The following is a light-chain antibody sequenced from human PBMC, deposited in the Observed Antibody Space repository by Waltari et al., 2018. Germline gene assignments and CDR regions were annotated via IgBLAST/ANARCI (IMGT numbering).Light chain of an antibody. Sequence: DVVMTQSPLSLSVTLGQPASISCRSSQSFVHSDGNTYLNWFQQRPGQSPRRLIYKVSNRDSGVPDRVSGSGSGTDFTLKISRVEAEDVGVYYCMQGTHWPWTFGQGTKLEIK. CDR1: QSFVHSDGNTY. J-gene: IGKJ1*01. CDR3: MQGTHWPWT. CDR2: KVS. V-gene: IGKV2-30*02.